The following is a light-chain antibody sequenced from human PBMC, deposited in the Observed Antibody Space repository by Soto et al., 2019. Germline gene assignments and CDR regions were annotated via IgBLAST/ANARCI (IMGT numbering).Light chain of an antibody. J-gene: IGKJ4*01. CDR3: QQSHSSPLT. CDR2: AAS. Sequence: DIQMTQSPSSVSASVGDRVTITCRASQSIDTYLNWYQQRPGKAPKRLLYAASSLPNGVPSRFIGTRSGTNFTLRIFGLQPEDFATYYCQQSHSSPLTFGGGTKV. V-gene: IGKV1-39*01. CDR1: QSIDTY.